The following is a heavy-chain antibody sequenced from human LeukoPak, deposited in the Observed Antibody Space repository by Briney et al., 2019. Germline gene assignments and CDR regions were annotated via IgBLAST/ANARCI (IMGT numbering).Heavy chain of an antibody. Sequence: SCAASGFIFSSYTMNWVRQAPGKGLEWIGYIYHSGSTNYNPSLKSRVTISVDTSKNQFSLKLRSVTAADTAVYYCAGSSILNYYFDFWGRGTLVTVSS. V-gene: IGHV4-59*01. CDR2: IYHSGST. J-gene: IGHJ2*01. D-gene: IGHD5-24*01. CDR3: AGSSILNYYFDF. CDR1: GFIFSSYT.